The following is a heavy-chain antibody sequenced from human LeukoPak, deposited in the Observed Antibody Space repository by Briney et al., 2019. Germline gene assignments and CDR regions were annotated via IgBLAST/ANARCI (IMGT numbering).Heavy chain of an antibody. CDR3: AKDLTYYYDSSGYFDY. CDR1: GFTFSGYW. Sequence: GGSLRLSCAASGFTFSGYWMNWVRQSPGKGLEWVANINQDGSKTSYVDSVRGRFTISRDNSKNTLYLQMNSLRAEDTAVYYCAKDLTYYYDSSGYFDYWGQGTLVTVSS. CDR2: INQDGSKT. J-gene: IGHJ4*02. V-gene: IGHV3-7*05. D-gene: IGHD3-22*01.